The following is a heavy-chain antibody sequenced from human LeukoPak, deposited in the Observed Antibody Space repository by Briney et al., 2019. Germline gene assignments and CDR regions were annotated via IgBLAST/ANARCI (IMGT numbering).Heavy chain of an antibody. Sequence: SVKVSCKASGGPFNSLAISWVRQAPGQGIEWMGGIIPIFETSHYSQTFQGRVTITADESATTAYMELSNLTFDDTAFYYCATPGDYDWKLDYWGGGTLVIVSS. CDR2: IIPIFETS. CDR1: GGPFNSLA. D-gene: IGHD1-1*01. CDR3: ATPGDYDWKLDY. J-gene: IGHJ4*02. V-gene: IGHV1-69*13.